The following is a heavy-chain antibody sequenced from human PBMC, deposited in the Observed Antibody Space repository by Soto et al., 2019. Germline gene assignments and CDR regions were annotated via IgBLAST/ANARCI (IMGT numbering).Heavy chain of an antibody. CDR2: IDSDGSST. CDR3: ARSDGYNKIEY. J-gene: IGHJ4*02. CDR1: EFTW. V-gene: IGHV3-74*01. D-gene: IGHD6-25*01. Sequence: GGSLRLSCAGSEFTWIQWLRQRPGKGMEWVSEIDSDGSSTDYADSVKGRFTISRDNSKNTLYLQMNSLRPEDSALYYCARSDGYNKIEYWGQGTLVTVSS.